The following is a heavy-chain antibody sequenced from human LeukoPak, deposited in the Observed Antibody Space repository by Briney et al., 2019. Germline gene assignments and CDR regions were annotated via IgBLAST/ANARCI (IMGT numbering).Heavy chain of an antibody. CDR3: ARYYLQWLARSTNWFDP. J-gene: IGHJ5*02. D-gene: IGHD6-19*01. V-gene: IGHV4-34*01. CDR1: GGSFSGYY. Sequence: SETLSLTCAVYGGSFSGYYWSWIRQPPGKGLEWIGEINHSGSTNYNPSLKSRVTISVDTSKNQFSLKLSSVTAADTAVYYCARYYLQWLARSTNWFDPWGQGTLVTVSS. CDR2: INHSGST.